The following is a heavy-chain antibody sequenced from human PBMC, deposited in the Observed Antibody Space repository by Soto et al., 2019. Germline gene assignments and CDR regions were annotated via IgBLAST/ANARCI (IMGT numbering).Heavy chain of an antibody. V-gene: IGHV3-48*01. CDR2: IITTSTAM. D-gene: IGHD6-13*01. Sequence: GGSLRLSCAASGFTFSSYNMNWVRQAPGKGLEWVSHIITTSTAMFYADSVKGRFTISRDNAKNSLFLQMNSLRAEDTAVYYCARDGYNINWGLFDYWGQGALVTVSS. CDR3: ARDGYNINWGLFDY. J-gene: IGHJ4*02. CDR1: GFTFSSYN.